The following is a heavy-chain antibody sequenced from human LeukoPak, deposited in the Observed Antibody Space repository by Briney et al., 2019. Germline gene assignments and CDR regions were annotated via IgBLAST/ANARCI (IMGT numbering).Heavy chain of an antibody. CDR2: ISGSGGST. CDR3: AKDLEYYYDSSGYYY. J-gene: IGHJ4*02. Sequence: QPGGSLRLSCAASGFTFSSYAMSWVRQAPGKGLEWVSAISGSGGSTYYADPVKGRFTISRDNSKNTLYLQMNSLRAEDTAVYYCAKDLEYYYDSSGYYYWGQGTLVTVSS. CDR1: GFTFSSYA. D-gene: IGHD3-22*01. V-gene: IGHV3-23*01.